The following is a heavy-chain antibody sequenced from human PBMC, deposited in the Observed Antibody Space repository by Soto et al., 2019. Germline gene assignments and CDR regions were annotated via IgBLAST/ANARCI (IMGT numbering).Heavy chain of an antibody. CDR2: IIPIFGTA. J-gene: IGHJ6*02. CDR3: ARGDTAMVYYYGMDV. V-gene: IGHV1-69*01. CDR1: VGSFSSYA. D-gene: IGHD5-18*01. Sequence: SVKVSCKASVGSFSSYAISWVRQAPGQGLEWMGGIIPIFGTANYAQKFQGRVTITADESTSTAYMELSSLRSEDTAVYYCARGDTAMVYYYGMDVWGQGTTVTVS.